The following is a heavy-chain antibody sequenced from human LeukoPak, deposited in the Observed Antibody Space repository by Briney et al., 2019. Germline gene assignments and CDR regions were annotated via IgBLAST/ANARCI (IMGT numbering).Heavy chain of an antibody. CDR1: GYTFTGYY. D-gene: IGHD6-19*01. CDR2: INPNSGGT. Sequence: ASVKVSCKASGYTFTGYYMHWVRQAPGQGLEWMGWINPNSGGTNYAQKFQGRVTMTRNTSISTAYMELSSLRSEDTAVYYCASYSSGSIYYYYGMDVWGQGTTVTVSS. J-gene: IGHJ6*02. V-gene: IGHV1-2*02. CDR3: ASYSSGSIYYYYGMDV.